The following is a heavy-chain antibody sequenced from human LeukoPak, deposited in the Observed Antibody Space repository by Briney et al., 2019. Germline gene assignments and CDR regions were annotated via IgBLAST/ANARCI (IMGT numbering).Heavy chain of an antibody. CDR3: ARGPRFRPGGTLNP. CDR1: GFTFSSYS. D-gene: IGHD2-15*01. V-gene: IGHV3-21*01. Sequence: PGGSLRLSCAASGFTFSSYSMNWVRQAPGKGLEWVSSISSSSSYIYYADSVKGRFTISRDNAKNSLYLQMNSLRAEDTAVYYCARGPRFRPGGTLNPWGQGTLVTVSS. J-gene: IGHJ5*02. CDR2: ISSSSSYI.